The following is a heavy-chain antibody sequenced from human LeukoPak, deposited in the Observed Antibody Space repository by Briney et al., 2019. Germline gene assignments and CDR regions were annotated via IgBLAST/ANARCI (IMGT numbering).Heavy chain of an antibody. CDR1: GGSFSGYY. Sequence: SETLSLTCAVYGGSFSGYYWSWIRQPPGKGLEWIGEINHSGSTNYNPSLRSRVTISVDTSKNQFSLKLSSVTAADTAVYYCARVTMIVVVNWFDPWGQGTLVTVSS. D-gene: IGHD3-22*01. CDR2: INHSGST. V-gene: IGHV4-34*01. CDR3: ARVTMIVVVNWFDP. J-gene: IGHJ5*02.